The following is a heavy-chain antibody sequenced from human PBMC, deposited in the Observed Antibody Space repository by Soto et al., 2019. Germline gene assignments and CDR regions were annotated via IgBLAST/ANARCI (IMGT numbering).Heavy chain of an antibody. Sequence: QITLKESGPTLVKPTQTLTLTCTFSGFSLSTSGVGVGWIRQPPGKALERLALIYWDDDKRYSPSLKSRLTITKDTSKNQVVLTMINMDPVDTATYYCAHRRRPYSGSFYGWFDPWGQGTLVTVSS. CDR3: AHRRRPYSGSFYGWFDP. D-gene: IGHD1-26*01. CDR1: GFSLSTSGVG. V-gene: IGHV2-5*02. J-gene: IGHJ5*02. CDR2: IYWDDDK.